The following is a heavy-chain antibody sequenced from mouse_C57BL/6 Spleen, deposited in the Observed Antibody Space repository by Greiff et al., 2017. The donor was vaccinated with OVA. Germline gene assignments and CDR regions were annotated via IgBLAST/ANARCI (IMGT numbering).Heavy chain of an antibody. J-gene: IGHJ1*03. V-gene: IGHV1-69*01. Sequence: QVQLQQPGAELVMPGASVKLSCKASGYTFTSYWMHWVKQRPGQGLEWIGEIDPSDSYTNYNQKFKGKSTLTVDKSSSTADMQLSSLTSEDSAVSYCARRAYYSAWYFDVWGTGTTVTVSS. CDR2: IDPSDSYT. D-gene: IGHD2-12*01. CDR1: GYTFTSYW. CDR3: ARRAYYSAWYFDV.